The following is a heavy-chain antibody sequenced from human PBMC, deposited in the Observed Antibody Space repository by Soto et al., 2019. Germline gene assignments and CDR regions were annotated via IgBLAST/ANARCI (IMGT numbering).Heavy chain of an antibody. J-gene: IGHJ3*02. CDR2: TYYRSKWYN. Sequence: SETLSLTCAISGDSVSSNSAAWNWIGQSPSRGLEWLGRTYYRSKWYNDYAVSVKSRITINPDTSKNQFSLQLNSVTPEDTAVYYCARERAKRTKDPPDAFDIWGQGTMVTVSS. CDR1: GDSVSSNSAA. CDR3: ARERAKRTKDPPDAFDI. V-gene: IGHV6-1*01.